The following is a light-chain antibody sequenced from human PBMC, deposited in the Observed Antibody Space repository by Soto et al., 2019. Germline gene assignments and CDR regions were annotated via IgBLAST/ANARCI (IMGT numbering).Light chain of an antibody. Sequence: DIQMTQPPSTLSASVRDRVTITCRASQSISSGLAWYQQKPGKAAKLLIYKPSSLESGVPSRFSGSGSGTEFTLTISSLQSDDFATYYFQQYNIPMYTFGQGTKLQIK. CDR2: KPS. CDR1: QSISSG. J-gene: IGKJ2*01. V-gene: IGKV1-5*03. CDR3: QQYNIPMYT.